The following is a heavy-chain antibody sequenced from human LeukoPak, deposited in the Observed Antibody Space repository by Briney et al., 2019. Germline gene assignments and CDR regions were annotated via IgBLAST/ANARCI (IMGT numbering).Heavy chain of an antibody. J-gene: IGHJ4*02. D-gene: IGHD3-10*01. Sequence: PGGSLRLSCAASGLTFSSSAMHWVRQAPGKGLEWVSTIASGYDTYSADSVKGRFAISRDNSKNTLYLQMNNLRADDTALYYCAKFPGFGSGTYRLDYWGQGTLVTVSS. V-gene: IGHV3-23*01. CDR3: AKFPGFGSGTYRLDY. CDR1: GLTFSSSA. CDR2: IASGYDT.